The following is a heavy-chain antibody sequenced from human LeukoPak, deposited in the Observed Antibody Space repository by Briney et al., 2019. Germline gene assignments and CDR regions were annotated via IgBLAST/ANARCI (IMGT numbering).Heavy chain of an antibody. Sequence: SETLSLTCTVSGGSISSSSYYWGWIRQPPGKGLEWIGSIYYSGSTYYNPSLKSRVTISVDTSKNQFSLKLSSVTAADTAVYYCARITVTTGGVDYWGQGTPVTVSS. CDR3: ARITVTTGGVDY. CDR1: GGSISSSSYY. V-gene: IGHV4-39*01. CDR2: IYYSGST. J-gene: IGHJ4*02. D-gene: IGHD4-17*01.